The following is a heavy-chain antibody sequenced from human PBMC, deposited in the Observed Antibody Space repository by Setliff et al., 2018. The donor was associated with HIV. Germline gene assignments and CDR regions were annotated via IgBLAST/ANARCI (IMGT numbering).Heavy chain of an antibody. CDR3: ARDSRSSIAPYNFDY. CDR2: MNPNSGNT. V-gene: IGHV1-8*02. J-gene: IGHJ4*02. D-gene: IGHD6-6*01. Sequence: GASVKVSCKASGYAFSTYDINWVRQATGRGLEWMGWMNPNSGNTGYAQQFQGRITMTRNSSISTAYMDLSSLRSDDTAVYYCARDSRSSIAPYNFDYWGQGTVVTVSS. CDR1: GYAFSTYD.